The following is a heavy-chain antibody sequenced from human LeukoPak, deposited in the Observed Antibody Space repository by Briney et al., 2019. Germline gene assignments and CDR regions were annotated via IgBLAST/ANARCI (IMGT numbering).Heavy chain of an antibody. CDR3: ASAAYCGGDCYLEYFQN. CDR1: GYTFNNFG. J-gene: IGHJ1*01. D-gene: IGHD2-21*02. Sequence: ASVKLSCKASGYTFNNFGISWVRQAPGQGLEWMGWISACNGNTNYPQKLQDRVTMTADTSTSTAYMDLRSLRSDDTAVYYCASAAYCGGDCYLEYFQNWGQGTLVTVSS. V-gene: IGHV1-18*01. CDR2: ISACNGNT.